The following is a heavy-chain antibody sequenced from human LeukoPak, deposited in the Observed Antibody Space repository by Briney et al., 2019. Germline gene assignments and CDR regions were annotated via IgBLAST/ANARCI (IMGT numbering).Heavy chain of an antibody. CDR3: ARDRALNDAFDI. CDR2: ISSSSSYI. V-gene: IGHV3-21*01. Sequence: GGSLRLSCAASGFTFSSYSMNWVRQAPGKGLEWVSSISSSSSYIYYADSVKGRFTISRDNAKNSLYLQMNSLRAEDTAVYYCARDRALNDAFDIWGQGTMVTVPS. CDR1: GFTFSSYS. J-gene: IGHJ3*02.